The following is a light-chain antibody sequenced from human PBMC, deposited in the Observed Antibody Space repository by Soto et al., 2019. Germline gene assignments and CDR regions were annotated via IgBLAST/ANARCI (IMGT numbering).Light chain of an antibody. V-gene: IGLV2-8*01. CDR1: SSDVGGYDY. J-gene: IGLJ1*01. Sequence: QSALTQPPSASGSPGQSVTISCTGSSSDVGGYDYVSWYQLHPGKAPKLMIYKVSKRPSGVPDRFSGSKSGNTASLTVSGLQAEDEADYYCSSYAGYNNYVFGTGTKVTVL. CDR2: KVS. CDR3: SSYAGYNNYV.